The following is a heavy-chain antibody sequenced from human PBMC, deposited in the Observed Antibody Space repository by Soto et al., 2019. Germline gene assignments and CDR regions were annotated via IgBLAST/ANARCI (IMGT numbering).Heavy chain of an antibody. CDR3: EGDLGNYYNGGVGDY. CDR2: ISYDGSNK. J-gene: IGHJ4*02. D-gene: IGHD3-10*01. CDR1: GFTFSSYA. V-gene: IGHV3-30-3*01. Sequence: PGGSLRLSCAASGFTFSSYAMHWVRQAPGKGLEWVAVISYDGSNKYYADSVKGRFTISRDNSKNTLYLQMNSLRAEDTAVYYCEGDLGNYYNGGVGDYGGQGPLVTVSS.